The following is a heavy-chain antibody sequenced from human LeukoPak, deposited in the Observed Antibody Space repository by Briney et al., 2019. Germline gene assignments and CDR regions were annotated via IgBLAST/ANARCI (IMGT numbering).Heavy chain of an antibody. CDR1: GFTFSSYA. Sequence: AGGSLRLSCAASGFTFSSYAMSWVRQAPGKGLEWVGRTKSKADGETTDYAAPVKGRFAISRDDSKNTLYLQMSSLTTEDTAVYYCTTDGVLWSGFSPGVLDNWGQGTLLTVS. J-gene: IGHJ4*02. D-gene: IGHD3-3*01. CDR2: TKSKADGETT. V-gene: IGHV3-15*01. CDR3: TTDGVLWSGFSPGVLDN.